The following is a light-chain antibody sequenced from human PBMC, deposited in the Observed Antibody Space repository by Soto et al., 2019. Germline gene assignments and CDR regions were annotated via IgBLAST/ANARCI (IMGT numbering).Light chain of an antibody. Sequence: EVTQPPWVSLAPGQTARITCGGKNIGGKSVHWYQQKPGQAPVLVIYDDSDRPSGIPDRVSGSNSGDTATLTIRRVEAGDEVDYYCHVWDSSSDHYVFGTGTKVTVL. CDR3: HVWDSSSDHYV. CDR2: DDS. J-gene: IGLJ1*01. V-gene: IGLV3-21*02. CDR1: NIGGKS.